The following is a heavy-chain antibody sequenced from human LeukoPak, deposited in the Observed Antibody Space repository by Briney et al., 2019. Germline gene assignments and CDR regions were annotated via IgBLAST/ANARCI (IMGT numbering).Heavy chain of an antibody. CDR2: INWNSANI. CDR1: GFTFDDYA. J-gene: IGHJ3*02. Sequence: GGSLRLSCAASGFTFDDYAMHWVRQAPGKGLEWVSRINWNSANIVYADSVKGRFTISRDNAKNSLYLQMNSLRAEDTAVYYCEREVSHDAFDIWGQGTMVTVSS. CDR3: EREVSHDAFDI. V-gene: IGHV3-9*01.